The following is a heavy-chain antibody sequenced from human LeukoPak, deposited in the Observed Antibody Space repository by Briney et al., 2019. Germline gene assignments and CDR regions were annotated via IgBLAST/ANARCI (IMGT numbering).Heavy chain of an antibody. CDR3: AREQAGYSSGWYEGDY. J-gene: IGHJ4*02. Sequence: GGSLRLSCAASGFTFSSYAMSWVRQAPGKGLEWVSAISGSGGSTYYADSVKGRFTISRDNSKNTLYLQMNSLRAEDTAVYYCAREQAGYSSGWYEGDYWGQGTLVTVSS. CDR1: GFTFSSYA. CDR2: ISGSGGST. D-gene: IGHD6-19*01. V-gene: IGHV3-23*01.